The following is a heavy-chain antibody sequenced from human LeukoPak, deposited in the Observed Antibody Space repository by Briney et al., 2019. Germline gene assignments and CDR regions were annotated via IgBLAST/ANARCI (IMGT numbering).Heavy chain of an antibody. V-gene: IGHV3-53*01. Sequence: PSETLSLTCTVSGGSISSYYWSWVRQAPGKGLEWVSFIYSDNTHYSDSVKRRFTISRDNCKDSLYLQMNSLRAEDTAVYYCARRAGAYSHPYDYWGQGTLVTVSS. CDR1: GGSISSYY. J-gene: IGHJ4*02. CDR3: ARRAGAYSHPYDY. D-gene: IGHD4/OR15-4a*01. CDR2: IYSDNT.